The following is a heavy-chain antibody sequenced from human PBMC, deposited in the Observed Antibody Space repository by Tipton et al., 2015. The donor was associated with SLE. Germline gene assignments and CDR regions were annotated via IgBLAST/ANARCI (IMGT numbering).Heavy chain of an antibody. CDR1: RGSFSGYS. J-gene: IGHJ6*03. CDR2: FNHTGST. V-gene: IGHV4-34*01. Sequence: TLSLTCTLYRGSFSGYSWSWIRQSPGRGLEWIGAFNHTGSTNYNPPLKSRVTISVDTSKNQLSLKVTPVTAADASIYYWARGGAGSYFYYYRDGWGKGPTV. CDR3: ARGGAGSYFYYYRDG. D-gene: IGHD3-16*01.